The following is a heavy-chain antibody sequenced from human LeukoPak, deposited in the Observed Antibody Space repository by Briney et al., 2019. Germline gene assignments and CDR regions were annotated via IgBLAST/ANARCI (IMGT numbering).Heavy chain of an antibody. D-gene: IGHD3-22*01. CDR2: ISGSGGST. CDR3: ARRDSSGYYYLDY. CDR1: GFTFSSYA. J-gene: IGHJ4*02. Sequence: GGSLRLSCAASGFTFSSYAMSWVRQAPGKGLEWVSAISGSGGSTYYADSVKGRFTISRDNSKNTLYLQVNSLRAEDTAVYYCARRDSSGYYYLDYWGQGTLVTVSS. V-gene: IGHV3-23*01.